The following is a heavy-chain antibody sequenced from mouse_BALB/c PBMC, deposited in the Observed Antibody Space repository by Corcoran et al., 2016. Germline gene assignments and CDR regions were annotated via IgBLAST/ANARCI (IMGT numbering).Heavy chain of an antibody. Sequence: VQLQESGHGLVNPSQSLSLTCSVTGYSITRGYSWNWIRQFPGNNLEWMGYISYDGSNNYNPSLKNRISITRDTSKNQFFLKLNSVTTEDTATYYCARDRDYDYDPCAYWGQGTLVTVSA. V-gene: IGHV3-6*02. CDR1: GYSITRGYS. CDR3: ARDRDYDYDPCAY. D-gene: IGHD2-4*01. CDR2: ISYDGSN. J-gene: IGHJ3*01.